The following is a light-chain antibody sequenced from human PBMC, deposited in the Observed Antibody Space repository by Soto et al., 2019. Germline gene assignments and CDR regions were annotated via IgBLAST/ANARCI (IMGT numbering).Light chain of an antibody. Sequence: EVVMTQSPATMSVSPGERATLSCRASQYISQYVAWSEQRPGQDRRIRSDDASTRATGIPAMGSGGVSGTDCTRTISSLETEEVAVYYGQHRSIWPVSVGQGTRLEIK. V-gene: IGKV3-11*01. J-gene: IGKJ5*01. CDR3: QHRSIWPVS. CDR1: QYISQY. CDR2: DAS.